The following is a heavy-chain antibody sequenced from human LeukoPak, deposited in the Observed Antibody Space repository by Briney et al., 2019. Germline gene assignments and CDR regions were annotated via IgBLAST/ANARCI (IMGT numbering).Heavy chain of an antibody. J-gene: IGHJ5*02. CDR3: ARQQDILTGYDNWFDP. CDR2: IYYSGST. Sequence: SETLSLTCTVSGGSISNYYWSWIRQPPGKGLEWIGYIYYSGSTNYNPSLRSRVTISVDTSKNQFSLKLSSVTAADTAVYYCARQQDILTGYDNWFDPWGQGTLVTVSS. V-gene: IGHV4-59*08. D-gene: IGHD3-9*01. CDR1: GGSISNYY.